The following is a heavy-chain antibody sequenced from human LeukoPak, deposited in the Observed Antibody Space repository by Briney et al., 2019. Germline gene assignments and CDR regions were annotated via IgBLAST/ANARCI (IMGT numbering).Heavy chain of an antibody. J-gene: IGHJ5*02. CDR2: LSYSGST. Sequence: SETLSLTCSVSGGSISSYYWSWIRQPPGKGLEWIGYLSYSGSTNYNPSLKSRVTISVDTPKNQFSLKLSSVTAADTAVYYCARGEYNYGGHNWFDPWGQGILVTVSS. V-gene: IGHV4-59*01. D-gene: IGHD5-18*01. CDR1: GGSISSYY. CDR3: ARGEYNYGGHNWFDP.